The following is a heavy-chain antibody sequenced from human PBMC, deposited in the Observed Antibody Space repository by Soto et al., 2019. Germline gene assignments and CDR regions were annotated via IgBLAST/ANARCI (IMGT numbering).Heavy chain of an antibody. CDR1: GGSISSGDYY. CDR2: IYYSGST. Sequence: PSGTLSLTCTVSGGSISSGDYYWSWIRQPPGKGLEWIGYIYYSGSTYYNPSLKSRVTISVDTSKNQFSLKLSSVTAADTAVYYCACIFSGGYCYGFHHYGIDARAQRTTLPVSS. D-gene: IGHD5-18*01. J-gene: IGHJ6*02. CDR3: ACIFSGGYCYGFHHYGIDA. V-gene: IGHV4-30-4*01.